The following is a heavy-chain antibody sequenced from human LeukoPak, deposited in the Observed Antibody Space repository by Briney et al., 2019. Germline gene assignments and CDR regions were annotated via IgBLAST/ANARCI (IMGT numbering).Heavy chain of an antibody. V-gene: IGHV4-4*07. Sequence: SETLSLTCTVSGGSISNYYWSWIRQPAGKGLEWIGRIYPSGSTNDNPALKSRVTMSVDTSKNQFSLKLSSVSAADTAVYYRAREEITAAGRSLDYWGQGTLVTVSS. CDR1: GGSISNYY. CDR2: IYPSGST. CDR3: AREEITAAGRSLDY. D-gene: IGHD6-13*01. J-gene: IGHJ4*02.